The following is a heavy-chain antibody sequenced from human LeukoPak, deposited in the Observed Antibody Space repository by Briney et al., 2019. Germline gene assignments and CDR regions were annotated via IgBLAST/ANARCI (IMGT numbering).Heavy chain of an antibody. CDR2: FDPEDGET. D-gene: IGHD3-22*01. Sequence: ASVKVSCKVSGYTLTELSMHWVRQAPGKGLEWMGGFDPEDGETIYAQKFQGRVTMTRDTSTSTVYMELSSLRSEDTAVYYCASSEYYYDSSGYSPWGQGTLVTVSS. J-gene: IGHJ5*02. V-gene: IGHV1-24*01. CDR1: GYTLTELS. CDR3: ASSEYYYDSSGYSP.